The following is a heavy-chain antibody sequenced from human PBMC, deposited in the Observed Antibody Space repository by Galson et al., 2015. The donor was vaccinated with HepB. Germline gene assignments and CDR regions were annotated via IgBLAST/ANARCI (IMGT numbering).Heavy chain of an antibody. D-gene: IGHD6-19*01. V-gene: IGHV3-43*01. CDR2: ITWDGSSA. CDR1: GFTFDDYT. Sequence: SLRLSCAASGFTFDDYTMHWVRQAPGQGLEWVSLITWDGSSAFYADSVKGRFSISRDNSRNSLYLQMDSLRSDDTALYYCAKDAAGSGWYYFDYWGQGTLVTVSS. J-gene: IGHJ4*02. CDR3: AKDAAGSGWYYFDY.